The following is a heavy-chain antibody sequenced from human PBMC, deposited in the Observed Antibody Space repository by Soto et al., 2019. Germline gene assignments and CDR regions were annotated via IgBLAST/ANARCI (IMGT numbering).Heavy chain of an antibody. CDR3: ARQGGGYDQYYYYYYGMDV. Sequence: GESLKISCKGSGYSFTSYWIGWVRQMPGKGLEWMGIIYPGDSDTRYSPSFQGQVTISADKSISTAYLQWSSLKASDTAMYYCARQGGGYDQYYYYYYGMDVWGQGTTVTVSS. CDR2: IYPGDSDT. CDR1: GYSFTSYW. J-gene: IGHJ6*02. D-gene: IGHD5-12*01. V-gene: IGHV5-51*01.